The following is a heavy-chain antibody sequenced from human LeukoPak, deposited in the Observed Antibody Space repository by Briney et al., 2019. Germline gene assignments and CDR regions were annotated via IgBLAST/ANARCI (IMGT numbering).Heavy chain of an antibody. J-gene: IGHJ4*02. CDR2: IHQDGEP. D-gene: IGHD3-22*01. Sequence: SETLSLTCAVSGASITNNWWSWVRQSPGKGLEWIGEIHQDGEPHYNTSLTSRVTLSLDSAQNQFSLKLTSVTAADTAVYYCARDSGDYYDSSGYAYWGQGTLVTVSS. CDR1: GASITNNW. V-gene: IGHV4-4*02. CDR3: ARDSGDYYDSSGYAY.